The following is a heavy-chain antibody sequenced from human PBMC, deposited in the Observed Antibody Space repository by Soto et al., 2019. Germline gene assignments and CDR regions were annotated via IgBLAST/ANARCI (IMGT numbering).Heavy chain of an antibody. CDR1: GFTFSSYA. CDR3: ASGSYCSSTSCYAFDI. V-gene: IGHV3-23*01. CDR2: ISGSGGST. J-gene: IGHJ3*02. Sequence: EVQLLESGGGLVQPGGSLRLSCAASGFTFSSYAMSWVRQAPGKGLEWVSAISGSGGSTYYADSVKGRFTISRDNSKNTLYLEMNSLRAEDTAVYYCASGSYCSSTSCYAFDILGQGTMVTVSS. D-gene: IGHD2-2*01.